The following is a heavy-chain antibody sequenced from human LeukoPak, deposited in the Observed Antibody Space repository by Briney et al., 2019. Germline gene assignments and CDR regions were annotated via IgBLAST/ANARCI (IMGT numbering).Heavy chain of an antibody. J-gene: IGHJ4*02. Sequence: GGSQRLSCTASGFSFGDYAMSWVRQAPGKGLEWVGFIRSKAYGGTPEYAASVEGRFAISRDDSKSIAYLQMNSLETEDTAVYYCTRARGYSYGYIDYWGQGTLVTVSS. CDR1: GFSFGDYA. CDR3: TRARGYSYGYIDY. V-gene: IGHV3-49*04. CDR2: IRSKAYGGTP. D-gene: IGHD5-18*01.